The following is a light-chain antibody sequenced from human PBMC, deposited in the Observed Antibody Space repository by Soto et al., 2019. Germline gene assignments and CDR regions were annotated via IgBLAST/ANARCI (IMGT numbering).Light chain of an antibody. Sequence: AIQMTQSPSSLSASIGDRVTITCRASQGIRDDLGWYQQKPGKVPKSLIYSASNLQSGVPSRFSGSGSGTDFTLTISSLQPEDIATYYCLQYNNYPFTFGPGTKVDVK. J-gene: IGKJ3*01. CDR1: QGIRDD. CDR3: LQYNNYPFT. CDR2: SAS. V-gene: IGKV1-6*01.